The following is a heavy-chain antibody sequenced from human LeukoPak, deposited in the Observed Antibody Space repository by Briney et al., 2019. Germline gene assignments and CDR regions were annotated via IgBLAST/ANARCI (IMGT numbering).Heavy chain of an antibody. Sequence: PGGSLRLSCAASGFTFSSYWMSWVRQAPGKGLEWVANIKKDGSEKYYVDSVKGRFTISRDNAKNSLYLQMNSLRAEDTAVYYCARDDGGNFNDAFDIWGQGTMVTVSS. CDR1: GFTFSSYW. V-gene: IGHV3-7*01. CDR2: IKKDGSEK. J-gene: IGHJ3*02. CDR3: ARDDGGNFNDAFDI. D-gene: IGHD4-23*01.